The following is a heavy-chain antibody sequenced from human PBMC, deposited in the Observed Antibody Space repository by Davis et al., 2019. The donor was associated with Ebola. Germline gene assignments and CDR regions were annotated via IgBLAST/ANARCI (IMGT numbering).Heavy chain of an antibody. V-gene: IGHV3-48*03. CDR1: GFTFSSSE. CDR2: SNERGTVL. Sequence: PGGSLRLSCAASGFTFSSSEMSWVRQAPGKGLEWVSYSNERGTVLYYADSVKGRFTISRDNAKNSLHLQMNSLRAEDTAVYYCARDRGEGTSPASSAFDLWGQGTIVTVSS. D-gene: IGHD1-7*01. J-gene: IGHJ3*01. CDR3: ARDRGEGTSPASSAFDL.